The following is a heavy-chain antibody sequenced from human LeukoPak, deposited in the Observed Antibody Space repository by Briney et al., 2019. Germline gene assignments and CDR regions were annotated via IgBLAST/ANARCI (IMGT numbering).Heavy chain of an antibody. D-gene: IGHD3-10*01. V-gene: IGHV3-48*03. Sequence: PGGSLRLSCAASGFTFSSYEMNWVRQAPGKGLEWVSYISSSGSTIYYADSVKGRFTISRDNAKNSLYLQMNSLRAGDTAVYYCASWRYYYGSGPSWFDPWGQGTLVTVSS. CDR1: GFTFSSYE. CDR2: ISSSGSTI. CDR3: ASWRYYYGSGPSWFDP. J-gene: IGHJ5*02.